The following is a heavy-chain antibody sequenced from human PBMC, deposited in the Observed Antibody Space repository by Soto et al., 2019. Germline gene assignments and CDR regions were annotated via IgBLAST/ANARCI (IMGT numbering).Heavy chain of an antibody. D-gene: IGHD2-2*02. CDR3: ARANGAATPGLDY. J-gene: IGHJ4*02. V-gene: IGHV4-34*01. Sequence: PSETLSLTCAVYGGAFSGFYWSWIRQPPGKGLEGNGEINHNGNNNYNPSLKNRINKTVNTSKKQFYLKMSLVTAADTAVYYCARANGAATPGLDYWGQGTLVTVS. CDR2: INHNGNN. CDR1: GGAFSGFY.